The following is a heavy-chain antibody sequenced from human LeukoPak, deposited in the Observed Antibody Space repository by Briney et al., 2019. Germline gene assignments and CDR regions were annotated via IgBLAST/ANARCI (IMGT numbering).Heavy chain of an antibody. Sequence: AASVKVSCKASGYTFTSYGISWVRQAPGQALEWMGWISGYNGNTNYAQKLQGGVTMTTDTSTSTAYMELRSLRSDDTAVYYCARDFHSSGYYHYFHYWGQGTLVTVSS. CDR1: GYTFTSYG. V-gene: IGHV1-18*01. CDR2: ISGYNGNT. J-gene: IGHJ4*02. CDR3: ARDFHSSGYYHYFHY. D-gene: IGHD3-22*01.